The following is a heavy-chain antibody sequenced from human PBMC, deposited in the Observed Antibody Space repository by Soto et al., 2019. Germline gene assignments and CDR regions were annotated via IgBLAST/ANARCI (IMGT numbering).Heavy chain of an antibody. CDR2: IGTAGDT. V-gene: IGHV3-13*01. CDR3: AGRRQVINDYSGLAD. CDR1: GFTFSNYE. J-gene: IGHJ6*02. Sequence: EVQLVESGGGLVQPWGSLRLSCAASGFTFSNYEMHWVRQVTGKGLEWVSGIGTAGDTKYVGSVKGRFTISRDNAKNSLYLQMNSLRAEDTAVYYCAGRRQVINDYSGLADWGQGTTVIVSS. D-gene: IGHD2-21*01.